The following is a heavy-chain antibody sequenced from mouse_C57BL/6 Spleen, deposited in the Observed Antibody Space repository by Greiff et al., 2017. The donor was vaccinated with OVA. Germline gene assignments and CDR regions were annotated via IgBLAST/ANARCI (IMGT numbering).Heavy chain of an antibody. V-gene: IGHV1-82*01. CDR2: IYPGDGDT. J-gene: IGHJ2*01. Sequence: VKLMESGPELMKPGASVKISCKASGYAFSSSWMNWVKQRPGKGLEWIGRIYPGDGDTNYNGKFKGKATLTADKSSSTAYMQLSSLTSEDSAVYFCARGTYGSSHFDYWGQGTTLTVSS. CDR3: ARGTYGSSHFDY. CDR1: GYAFSSSW. D-gene: IGHD1-1*01.